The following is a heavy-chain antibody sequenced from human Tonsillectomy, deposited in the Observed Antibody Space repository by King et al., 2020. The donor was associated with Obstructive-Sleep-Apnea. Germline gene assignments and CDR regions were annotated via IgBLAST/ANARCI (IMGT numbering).Heavy chain of an antibody. V-gene: IGHV3-9*01. CDR2: ISWNSGSI. CDR1: GFNFDDYG. J-gene: IGHJ4*02. CDR3: AKAYSSVWYVLFDY. Sequence: EVQLVESGGGLVQPGRSLRLSCAASGFNFDDYGMHWVRQAPGKGMEWVSGISWNSGSIGYSNSVKGRFTISRDNAKNSLYVQMNSLRGEDTALYYCAKAYSSVWYVLFDYCGQGTLVTVSS. D-gene: IGHD6-19*01.